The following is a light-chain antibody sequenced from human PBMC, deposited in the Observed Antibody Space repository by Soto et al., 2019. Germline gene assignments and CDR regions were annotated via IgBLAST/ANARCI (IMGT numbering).Light chain of an antibody. CDR2: GAS. CDR1: QSVSGSY. V-gene: IGKV3-20*01. Sequence: SPGERATLSCRASQSVSGSYLAWYQQKPGQAPRLLIYGASSRATGIPDRFSGSGSGTDFTLTISRLEPEDFAVYYCQQYGSSRTITFGQGTRLEIK. CDR3: QQYGSSRTIT. J-gene: IGKJ5*01.